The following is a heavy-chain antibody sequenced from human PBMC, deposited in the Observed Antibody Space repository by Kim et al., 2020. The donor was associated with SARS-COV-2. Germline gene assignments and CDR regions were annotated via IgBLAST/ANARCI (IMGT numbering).Heavy chain of an antibody. V-gene: IGHV4-39*01. CDR1: GGSISSSSYY. J-gene: IGHJ4*02. CDR3: AGTVTRGRDFYY. Sequence: SETLSLTCTVSGGSISSSSYYWGWIRQPPGKGLEWIGSIYYSGSTYYNPSLKSRVTISVDTSKNQFSLKLSSVTAADTAVYYCAGTVTRGRDFYYWGQGTLVTVSS. D-gene: IGHD4-17*01. CDR2: IYYSGST.